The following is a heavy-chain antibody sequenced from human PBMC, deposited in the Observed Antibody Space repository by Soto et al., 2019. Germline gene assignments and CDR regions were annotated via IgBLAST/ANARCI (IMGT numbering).Heavy chain of an antibody. CDR1: GGSISSGGYY. CDR3: AREKSWSGGLFDY. D-gene: IGHD6-13*01. Sequence: QVQLQESGPGLVKPSQSLSLTCTVSGGSISSGGYYLRWIRQHPGTGVEWLWYIYYSGSTYYNPFLKSRVTISVDTPKNQFSLKLSSVSAADTAVYYRAREKSWSGGLFDYWGQGTLVIVSS. V-gene: IGHV4-31*03. J-gene: IGHJ4*02. CDR2: IYYSGST.